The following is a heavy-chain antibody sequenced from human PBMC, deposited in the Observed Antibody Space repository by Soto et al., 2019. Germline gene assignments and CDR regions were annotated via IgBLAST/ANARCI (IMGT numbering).Heavy chain of an antibody. J-gene: IGHJ4*02. CDR2: ISSTTNYI. V-gene: IGHV3-21*01. CDR3: ARESEDLTSNFDY. Sequence: EVQLVESGGGLVRPGGSLRLSCAASGFTFSRYSMNWVRQAPGKGLEWVSSISSTTNYIYYADSMKGRFIDSRDNAKNSVYLDMNSLSAEDTAVYYCARESEDLTSNFDYWGQGTLVTVSS. CDR1: GFTFSRYS.